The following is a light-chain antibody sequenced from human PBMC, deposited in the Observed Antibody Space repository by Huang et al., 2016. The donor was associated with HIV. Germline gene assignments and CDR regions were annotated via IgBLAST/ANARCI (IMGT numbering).Light chain of an antibody. CDR3: QQLRT. CDR2: AAS. V-gene: IGKV3-20*01. Sequence: EVVLTQSPGTLSLSPGERATLSCRASQIIGNTYLAWYQQKPGQAPRLLIYAASTRATDIPDRFSCRGSGTEFALTISRLEPEDFAIYYCQQLRTFGQGTKLEIK. CDR1: QIIGNTY. J-gene: IGKJ2*01.